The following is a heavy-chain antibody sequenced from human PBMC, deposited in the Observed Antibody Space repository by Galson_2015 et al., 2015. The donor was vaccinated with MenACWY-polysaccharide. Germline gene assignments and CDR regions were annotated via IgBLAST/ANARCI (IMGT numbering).Heavy chain of an antibody. CDR2: IWWDGSNK. CDR1: GFTFSSYA. J-gene: IGHJ4*02. D-gene: IGHD5/OR15-5a*01. V-gene: IGHV3-33*08. CDR3: ARDRPDLVSTIFDY. Sequence: SLRLSCAASGFTFSSYAMSWVRQSPDKGLEWVALIWWDGSNKDYAESVKGRFTTSRDNSKNTLDLQMNSLRAEDTAVYFCARDRPDLVSTIFDYWGQGALVTVSS.